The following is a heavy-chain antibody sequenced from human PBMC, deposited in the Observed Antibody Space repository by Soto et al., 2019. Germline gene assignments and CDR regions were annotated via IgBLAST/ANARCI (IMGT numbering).Heavy chain of an antibody. CDR3: ARGREGEVAATLGGMDV. CDR2: IYYSGST. J-gene: IGHJ6*02. D-gene: IGHD2-15*01. Sequence: QVQLQESGPGLVKPSQTLSLTCTVSGGSISSGGYYWSWIRQHPGKGLEWIGYIYYSGSTYYNPSLKIRVTISVDTSKNQFSLKLCSVTAAVTAVYYCARGREGEVAATLGGMDVWGQGTTVTVSS. V-gene: IGHV4-31*03. CDR1: GGSISSGGYY.